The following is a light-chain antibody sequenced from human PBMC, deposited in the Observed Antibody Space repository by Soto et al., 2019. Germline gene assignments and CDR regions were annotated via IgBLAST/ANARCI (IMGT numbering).Light chain of an antibody. V-gene: IGLV2-14*01. CDR2: DVS. CDR3: SSYTSSSTLYV. CDR1: SSDVGGYNY. J-gene: IGLJ1*01. Sequence: QSVLTQPASVSGSPGQSITISCTGTSSDVGGYNYVSWYQQHPGKAPKLMIYDVSNRPSGVSNRFSGSKSGSTASLTISGLQAEDEADYYCSSYTSSSTLYVFGTGTKLTAL.